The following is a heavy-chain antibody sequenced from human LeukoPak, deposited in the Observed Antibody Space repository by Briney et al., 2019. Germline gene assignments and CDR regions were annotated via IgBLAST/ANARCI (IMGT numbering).Heavy chain of an antibody. CDR2: IYYSGST. Sequence: PSETLSLTCTVSGGSISSSSYYWGWIRQPPGKGLEWIGSIYYSGSTYYNPSLKSRVTISVDTSKNQFSLKLSSVTAADTAVYYCARTYDSSGYTPVPWFDPWGRGTLVTVSS. J-gene: IGHJ5*02. D-gene: IGHD3-22*01. CDR3: ARTYDSSGYTPVPWFDP. V-gene: IGHV4-39*01. CDR1: GGSISSSSYY.